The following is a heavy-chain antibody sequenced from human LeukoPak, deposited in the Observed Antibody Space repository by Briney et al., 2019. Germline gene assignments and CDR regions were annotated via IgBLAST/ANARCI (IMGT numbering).Heavy chain of an antibody. J-gene: IGHJ3*02. Sequence: PGGSLRLSCAASGFTVSNNYMNWVRQAPGKGLEWISLIYSGGDTFYADSVKGRFTISRDNSKNTLYLQMNSLRAEDTAVYYCALHYDSHAFDIWGQGTMVTVSS. D-gene: IGHD3-3*01. V-gene: IGHV3-66*01. CDR1: GFTVSNNY. CDR3: ALHYDSHAFDI. CDR2: IYSGGDT.